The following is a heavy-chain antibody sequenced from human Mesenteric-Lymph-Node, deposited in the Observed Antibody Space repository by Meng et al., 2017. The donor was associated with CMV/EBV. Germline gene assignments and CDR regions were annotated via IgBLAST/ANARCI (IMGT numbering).Heavy chain of an antibody. D-gene: IGHD2-2*02. CDR1: GFTFSSYW. Sequence: GESLKISCAASGFTFSSYWMHWVRQAPGKGLVWVSGINSDGSSTTYADSVKGRFTISRDNAKNTLALQMSSLRAEDTAVYYCARIRPLYCDSTGCYRDYWGQGTLVTVSS. J-gene: IGHJ4*02. CDR2: INSDGSST. CDR3: ARIRPLYCDSTGCYRDY. V-gene: IGHV3-74*01.